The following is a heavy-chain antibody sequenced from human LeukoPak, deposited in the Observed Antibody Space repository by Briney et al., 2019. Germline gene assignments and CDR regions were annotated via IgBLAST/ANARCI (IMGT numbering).Heavy chain of an antibody. CDR3: AREDYDFWSTSFTGPLPYYFKF. J-gene: IGHJ4*02. Sequence: SETLSLTCTVSGDSISGFYWSWIRQPPGKGLEWIGSISNSGNTYYNSSLKSRVTISFNTSANQFSLKLSSVTAADTAVYFCAREDYDFWSTSFTGPLPYYFKFWGQGTLVTVSS. D-gene: IGHD3-3*01. CDR1: GDSISGFY. CDR2: ISNSGNT. V-gene: IGHV4-59*12.